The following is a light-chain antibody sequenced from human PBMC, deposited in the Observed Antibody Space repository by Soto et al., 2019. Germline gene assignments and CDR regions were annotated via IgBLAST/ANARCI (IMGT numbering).Light chain of an antibody. CDR3: SSYTYSSTRV. CDR2: EVT. CDR1: SSDVGGYNY. Sequence: QSVLTQPASVSGSPGQSITISCTGTSSDVGGYNYVSWYQHHPGKAPKLIISEVTNRPSGVSNRFSGSKSGNTASLTISGLQAEDAGDYYCSSYTYSSTRVFGTGTKLTVL. V-gene: IGLV2-14*01. J-gene: IGLJ1*01.